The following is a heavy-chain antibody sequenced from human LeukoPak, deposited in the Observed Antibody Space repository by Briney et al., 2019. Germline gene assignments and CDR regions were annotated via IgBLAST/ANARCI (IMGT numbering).Heavy chain of an antibody. J-gene: IGHJ4*02. Sequence: PGGSLRLSCAASGFTFSSYSMNWVRQAPGKGLEWVSTISGSGGSTYYADSVKSRFTISRDNSKNTLYLQMNSLRAEDTAVYYCAKDQAGSYWGQGTLVTVSS. CDR3: AKDQAGSY. CDR2: ISGSGGST. D-gene: IGHD6-13*01. V-gene: IGHV3-23*01. CDR1: GFTFSSYS.